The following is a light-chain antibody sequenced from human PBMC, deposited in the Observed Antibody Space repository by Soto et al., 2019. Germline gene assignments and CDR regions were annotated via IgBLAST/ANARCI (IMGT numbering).Light chain of an antibody. V-gene: IGKV3-20*01. CDR2: GAY. Sequence: EIVLTQSPGTLSLSPGERATLSCRASQSVSSSYLAWYQQRPGQAPRLLIYGAYSRATGIPDRFSGSGSGTDFTLTISRLEPEDFAVYYCQQYGSSPTWTFGQGTTVDIK. J-gene: IGKJ1*01. CDR3: QQYGSSPTWT. CDR1: QSVSSSY.